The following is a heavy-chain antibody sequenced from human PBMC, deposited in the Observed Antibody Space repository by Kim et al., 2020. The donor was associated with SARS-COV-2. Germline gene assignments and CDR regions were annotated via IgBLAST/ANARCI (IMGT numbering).Heavy chain of an antibody. CDR3: AKDPGGLGAAACKPDYYGMDV. Sequence: GGSLRLSCAASGFTFSSYAMSWVRQAPGKGLEWVSAISGSGGSTYYADSVKGRFTISRDNSKNTLYLQMNSLRAEDTAVYYCAKDPGGLGAAACKPDYYGMDVWGHGTTVTVSS. CDR2: ISGSGGST. CDR1: GFTFSSYA. J-gene: IGHJ6*02. V-gene: IGHV3-23*01. D-gene: IGHD6-13*01.